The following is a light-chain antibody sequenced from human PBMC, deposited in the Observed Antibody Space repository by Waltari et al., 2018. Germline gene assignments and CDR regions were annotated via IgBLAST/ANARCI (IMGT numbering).Light chain of an antibody. CDR3: QKYESLPAT. J-gene: IGKJ1*01. V-gene: IGKV3-20*01. CDR2: HAS. CDR1: QSIGIY. Sequence: EIVLTQSPGTLSLSPGESATLSCRASQSIGIYLAWYQQKPGQAPRLLMYHASSRATGIPDRFSGSGSGTDFSLTISRLEPEDFGVYYCQKYESLPATFGQGTKVEIK.